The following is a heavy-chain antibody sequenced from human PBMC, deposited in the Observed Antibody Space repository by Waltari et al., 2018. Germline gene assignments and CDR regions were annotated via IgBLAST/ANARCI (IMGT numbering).Heavy chain of an antibody. J-gene: IGHJ4*02. Sequence: QVQLVQSGAEVKKPGASVRVSCQASGYTFTSYDINWVRQAAGQGLEWMAWMNPKMGNTGYAKKSQGRITMTRNTSISTAYMELSSLRSDDTAVYYCARGHSWAARTVNPFEIWGRGTLVTVSS. CDR2: MNPKMGNT. D-gene: IGHD2-8*02. V-gene: IGHV1-8*01. CDR1: GYTFTSYD. CDR3: ARGHSWAARTVNPFEI.